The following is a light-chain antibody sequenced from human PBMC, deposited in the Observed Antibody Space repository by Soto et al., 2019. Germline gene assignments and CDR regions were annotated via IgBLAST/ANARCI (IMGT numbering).Light chain of an antibody. V-gene: IGKV1-9*01. CDR1: QGIGTY. J-gene: IGKJ4*01. CDR2: VAS. CDR3: QQLHSYPLT. Sequence: DIQLTQSPSFLSASVGDRVTITCRASQGIGTYVAWYQQEPGKAPNLLIYVASTLHSGVPSRFSGSGSGAEFTLTISSLQPEDFATYYCQQLHSYPLTFGGGTKVEIK.